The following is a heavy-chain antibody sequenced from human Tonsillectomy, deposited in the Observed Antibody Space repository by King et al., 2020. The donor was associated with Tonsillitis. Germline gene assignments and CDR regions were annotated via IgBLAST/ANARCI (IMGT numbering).Heavy chain of an antibody. Sequence: QLQESGSRLVMPSQTLSLTCTVSGGSISSGTYSWGWIRQPPGKGLEWIGYMFYSGSAYYNPSFKSRVTLSVERSKNQFSLKLKSVTAADTAMYYCARVANGFDWLLDPWFDPWGHGALVTVSS. CDR3: ARVANGFDWLLDPWFDP. J-gene: IGHJ5*02. D-gene: IGHD3-9*01. CDR1: GGSISSGTYS. CDR2: MFYSGSA. V-gene: IGHV4-30-2*01.